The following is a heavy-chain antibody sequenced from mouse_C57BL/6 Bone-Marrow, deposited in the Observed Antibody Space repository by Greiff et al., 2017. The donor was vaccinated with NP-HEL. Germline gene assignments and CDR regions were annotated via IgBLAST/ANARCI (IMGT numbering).Heavy chain of an antibody. V-gene: IGHV1-19*01. CDR3: ARYWDWRDY. Sequence: DVQLQQSGPVLVKPGASVKMSCKASGYTFTDYYMNWVKQSHGKSLEWIGVINPDNGGTSYNQKFKGKATLTVDQSSSTAYMELNSLTSEDSAVSGCARYWDWRDYWGRGTTHTVYS. CDR1: GYTFTDYY. J-gene: IGHJ2*01. CDR2: INPDNGGT. D-gene: IGHD4-1*01.